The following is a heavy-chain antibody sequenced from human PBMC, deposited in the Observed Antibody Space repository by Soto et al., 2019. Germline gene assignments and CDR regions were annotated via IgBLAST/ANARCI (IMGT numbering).Heavy chain of an antibody. V-gene: IGHV3-30*03. CDR1: GFTFSSYG. CDR2: ISYDGSNK. J-gene: IGHJ4*02. D-gene: IGHD2-21*02. Sequence: QVQLVESGGGVVQPGRSLRLSCAASGFTFSSYGMHWVRQAPGKGLEWVAVISYDGSNKYYADSVKGRFTISRDNSKSTLYLQMSSLRAEDTAVYYCAGSYCGDDCALDYWGQGTLVTVSS. CDR3: AGSYCGDDCALDY.